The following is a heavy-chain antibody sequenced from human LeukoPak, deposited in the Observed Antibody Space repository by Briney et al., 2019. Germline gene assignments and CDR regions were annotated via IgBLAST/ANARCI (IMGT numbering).Heavy chain of an antibody. CDR2: SDLEDGER. Sequence: GASVKVSCKVSGKTFSDFSIHWLRQRPGKGLEWLGGSDLEDGERIYAQMFQGRVTMTEDTSIDTAYMELSSLRSEDTAVYYCVTGFTTMAVDYFDYWGQGTLVTVSS. D-gene: IGHD5-18*01. J-gene: IGHJ4*02. V-gene: IGHV1-24*01. CDR1: GKTFSDFS. CDR3: VTGFTTMAVDYFDY.